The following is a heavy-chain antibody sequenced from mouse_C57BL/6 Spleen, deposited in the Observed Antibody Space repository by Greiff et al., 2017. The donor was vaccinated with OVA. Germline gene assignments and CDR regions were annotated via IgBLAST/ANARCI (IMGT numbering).Heavy chain of an antibody. J-gene: IGHJ2*01. CDR3: ARDTAYYLDY. V-gene: IGHV5-16*01. CDR1: GFTFSDYY. Sequence: EVMLVESEGGLVQPGSSMKLSCTASGFTFSDYYMAWVRQVPEKGLEWVANINYDGSSTYYLDSLMSRFIISRDNAKNILYLQMSSLKSEDTATYYCARDTAYYLDYWGQGTTLTVSS. CDR2: INYDGSST. D-gene: IGHD1-2*01.